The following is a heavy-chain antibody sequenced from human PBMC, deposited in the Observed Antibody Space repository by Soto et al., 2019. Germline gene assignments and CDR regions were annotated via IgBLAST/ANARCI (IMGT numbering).Heavy chain of an antibody. D-gene: IGHD4-4*01. J-gene: IGHJ6*03. CDR3: ARASTVMGWSYYYYMDV. Sequence: SETLSLTRTVSGGSISRGGYYWSWVRQHPGKGLEWIGYIYYSGSTYYNPSLKSRVTISVDTSKNQFSLKLSSVTAADTAVYYCARASTVMGWSYYYYMDVWGKGTTVTVSS. CDR1: GGSISRGGYY. CDR2: IYYSGST. V-gene: IGHV4-31*02.